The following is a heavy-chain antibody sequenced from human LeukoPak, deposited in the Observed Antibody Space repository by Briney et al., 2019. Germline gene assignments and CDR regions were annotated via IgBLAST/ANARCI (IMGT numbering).Heavy chain of an antibody. CDR1: GDSINRYY. CDR2: IHYSGKT. CDR3: ARDRRDISIVPTTMGWIDP. D-gene: IGHD3-9*01. J-gene: IGHJ5*02. V-gene: IGHV4-59*01. Sequence: SETLSLTCAVSGDSINRYYWSWIRQPPGKGLEWIGHIHYSGKTDYNPSLKSRVTISLDTSKNQFSLKASSVTAADTAIYYCARDRRDISIVPTTMGWIDPWGQGTLVTVSS.